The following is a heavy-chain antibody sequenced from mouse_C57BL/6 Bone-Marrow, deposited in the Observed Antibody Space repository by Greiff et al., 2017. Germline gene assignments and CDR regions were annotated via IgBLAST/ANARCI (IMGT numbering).Heavy chain of an antibody. V-gene: IGHV1-64*01. Sequence: QVQLQQPGAELVKPGASVKLSCKASGYTFTSYWMHWVKQRPGQGLEWIGMIHPNSGSTNYNEKFKSKATLTVDKSSSTAYMQLSSLTSEDSAFYYCASLGGYYFDYWGQGTTLTVSS. CDR2: IHPNSGST. CDR3: ASLGGYYFDY. J-gene: IGHJ2*01. CDR1: GYTFTSYW. D-gene: IGHD1-1*02.